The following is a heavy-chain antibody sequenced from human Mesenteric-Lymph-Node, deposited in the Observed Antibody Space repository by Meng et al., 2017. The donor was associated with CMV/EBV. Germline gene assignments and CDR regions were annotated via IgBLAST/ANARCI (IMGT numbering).Heavy chain of an antibody. D-gene: IGHD1-1*01. CDR2: IKSKVDGGTP. J-gene: IGHJ4*02. Sequence: GESLKISCEASSMTFANAWMSWVRQAPGKGLEWVGHIKSKVDGGTPDYAAPVKGRFSISRDDSKNMLYLQMNSLKTEDTAVYYCTTGPKGWNPDFWGQGTLVTVSS. V-gene: IGHV3-15*01. CDR1: SMTFANAW. CDR3: TTGPKGWNPDF.